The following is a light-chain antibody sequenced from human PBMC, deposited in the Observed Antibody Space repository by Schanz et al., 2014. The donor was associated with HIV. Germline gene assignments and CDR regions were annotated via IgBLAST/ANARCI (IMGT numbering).Light chain of an antibody. CDR2: KAS. CDR3: QQYDNLLIT. V-gene: IGKV1-5*03. J-gene: IGKJ5*01. Sequence: DILMTQSPSTLSTSVGDRVTITCRASQSISSWLAWYQQKPGKAPKLLIYKASSLESGVPSRFSGSGSGTEFTLTISSLQPEDFATYYCQQYDNLLITFGQGTRLEIK. CDR1: QSISSW.